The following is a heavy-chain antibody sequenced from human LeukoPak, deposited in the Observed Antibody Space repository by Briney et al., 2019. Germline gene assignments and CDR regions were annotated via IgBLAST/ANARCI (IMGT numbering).Heavy chain of an antibody. Sequence: GGSLRLSCAASGFTFDDYAMHWVRQAPGKGLEWVSGISWNSGSIGYADSVKGRFTISRDNAKNSLYLQMNSLRAEDTAVYYRARDEPGYGEFLLYWGQGTLVTVSS. CDR1: GFTFDDYA. CDR2: ISWNSGSI. J-gene: IGHJ4*02. D-gene: IGHD3-10*01. V-gene: IGHV3-9*01. CDR3: ARDEPGYGEFLLY.